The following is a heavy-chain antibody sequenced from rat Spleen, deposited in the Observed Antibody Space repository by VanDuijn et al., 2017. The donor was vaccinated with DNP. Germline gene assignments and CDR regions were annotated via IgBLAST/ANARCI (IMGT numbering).Heavy chain of an antibody. V-gene: IGHV5-25*01. J-gene: IGHJ4*01. D-gene: IGHD1-7*01. CDR3: ARLILRVWGAMDA. CDR1: GFTFSNYD. CDR2: ISTSVGST. Sequence: EVQLVESGGGLVRPGRSLKLSCAASGFTFSNYDMAWVRQAPTKGLEWVASISTSVGSTYYRDSVKGRFTVSRDNAKSTLYLQMDSLRSEDTATYYCARLILRVWGAMDAWGQGTSVTVSS.